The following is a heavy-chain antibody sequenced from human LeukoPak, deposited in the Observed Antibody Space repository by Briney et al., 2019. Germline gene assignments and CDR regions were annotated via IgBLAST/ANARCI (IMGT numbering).Heavy chain of an antibody. J-gene: IGHJ4*01. CDR3: ARRRDGYNYYFDY. CDR1: GYRFTSDW. D-gene: IGHD5-24*01. V-gene: IGHV5-51*01. Sequence: GESLQISCKGSGYRFTSDWIGWVRQMPGKGLEWMGIIYPRDSDTKYGPSFQGQVTISVDKSISTAYLQWSSLRASDTAMYYCARRRDGYNYYFDYWGQGTLVTVSS. CDR2: IYPRDSDT.